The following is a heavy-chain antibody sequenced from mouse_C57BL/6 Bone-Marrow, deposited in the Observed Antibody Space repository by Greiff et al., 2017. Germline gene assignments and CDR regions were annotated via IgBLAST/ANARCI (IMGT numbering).Heavy chain of an antibody. J-gene: IGHJ4*01. CDR3: ARGGYYYYAMDY. CDR1: GYSIPSDY. Sequence: EVQLQQSGPGLAKPSQTLSLTCSVTGYSIPSDYWNWIRKFPGNKLDYMGYISYSGSTYYNPSRKSRISITRYTSKNQYYLQLNSVTTEDTATYCCARGGYYYYAMDYWGQGTSVTGSS. CDR2: ISYSGST. V-gene: IGHV3-8*01.